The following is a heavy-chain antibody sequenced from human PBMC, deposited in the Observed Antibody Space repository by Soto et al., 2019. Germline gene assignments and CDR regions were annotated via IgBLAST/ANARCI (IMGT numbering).Heavy chain of an antibody. CDR1: GFTFDDYA. J-gene: IGHJ6*03. CDR2: ISWNSGSI. V-gene: IGHV3-9*01. CDR3: AKDIRRPRGTSTDYYYYYMDV. Sequence: SLRLSCAASGFTFDDYAMHWVRQAPGKGLEWVSGISWNSGSIGYADSVKGRFTISRDNAKNSLYLQMNSLRAEDTALYYCAKDIRRPRGTSTDYYYYYMDVWGKGTPVTVSS. D-gene: IGHD1-1*01.